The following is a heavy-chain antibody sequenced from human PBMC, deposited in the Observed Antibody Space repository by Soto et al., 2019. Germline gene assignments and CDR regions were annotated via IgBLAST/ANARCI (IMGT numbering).Heavy chain of an antibody. V-gene: IGHV3-30*03. J-gene: IGHJ4*02. CDR1: GLTFGTYG. CDR2: ISYDGSFQ. CDR3: AGDRRASGLGTGSGLDT. D-gene: IGHD1-1*01. Sequence: PGESLRLSCVASGLTFGTYGMRWVRQAPGKGLEWLAFISYDGSFQSHADSVTGRFTTSRDNSKNTSLLQMNSLRPEDTAVYYCAGDRRASGLGTGSGLDTGGMGTLV.